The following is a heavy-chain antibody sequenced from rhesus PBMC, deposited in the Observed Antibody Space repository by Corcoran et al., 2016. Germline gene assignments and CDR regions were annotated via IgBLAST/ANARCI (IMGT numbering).Heavy chain of an antibody. J-gene: IGHJ4*01. CDR3: ARGEYPMVVVPTVPYYFDY. Sequence: QVQLQESGPGVVKPSETLSLTCAVSGGSIRRGYDWSWIRQHPGKGVAGYGYVYGSSGSPNHNPSLTNRVTISKDASKTQFSLKLSSVTAADTAVYYCARGEYPMVVVPTVPYYFDYWGQGVLVTVSS. D-gene: IGHD2-21*01. CDR2: VYGSSGSP. CDR1: GGSIRRGYD. V-gene: IGHV4-76*01.